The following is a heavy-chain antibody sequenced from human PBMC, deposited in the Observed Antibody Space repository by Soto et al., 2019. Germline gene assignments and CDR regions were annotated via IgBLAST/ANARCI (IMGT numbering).Heavy chain of an antibody. CDR3: ARRGSGSYYDY. V-gene: IGHV3-23*01. J-gene: IGHJ4*02. D-gene: IGHD1-26*01. CDR2: ISGSGGSP. Sequence: EVQLLESGGGLVQPGGSLRLSCAASGFTFSSYAMRWVRQAPVKGLEGVSAISGSGGSPYYADSVKGRFTISRDSSNNTLYLQMNSLRAEDTAVYYGARRGSGSYYDYWGQGTLVTVSS. CDR1: GFTFSSYA.